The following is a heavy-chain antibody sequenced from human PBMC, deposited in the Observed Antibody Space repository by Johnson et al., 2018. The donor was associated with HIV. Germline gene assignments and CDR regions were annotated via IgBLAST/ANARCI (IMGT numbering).Heavy chain of an antibody. CDR1: EFTFTSYG. Sequence: QMLLVESGGVLVQPGGSLRLSCAASEFTFTSYGMHWVRQAPGKGLEWVTFIRCAGNNKYYAESVKGRCTRSRDNSKSMLHQQMNSLRTDDTAVYNCARDWPPRPSITMTLDAFDIWGQGTMVTVSS. CDR3: ARDWPPRPSITMTLDAFDI. J-gene: IGHJ3*02. V-gene: IGHV3-30*02. CDR2: IRCAGNNK. D-gene: IGHD3-22*01.